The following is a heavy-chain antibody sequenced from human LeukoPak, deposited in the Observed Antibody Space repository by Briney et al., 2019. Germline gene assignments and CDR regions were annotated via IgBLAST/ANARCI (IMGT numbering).Heavy chain of an antibody. CDR2: IYYSGST. CDR3: ARHVGFITMVRGVINNNWFDP. CDR1: GGSISSSSYY. Sequence: SGTLSLTCTVSGGSISSSSYYWGWIRQPPGKGLEWIGSIYYSGSTYYNPSLKSRVTISVDTSKKQFSLKLSSVTAADTAVYYCARHVGFITMVRGVINNNWFDPWGQGTLVTVSS. V-gene: IGHV4-39*01. D-gene: IGHD3-10*01. J-gene: IGHJ5*02.